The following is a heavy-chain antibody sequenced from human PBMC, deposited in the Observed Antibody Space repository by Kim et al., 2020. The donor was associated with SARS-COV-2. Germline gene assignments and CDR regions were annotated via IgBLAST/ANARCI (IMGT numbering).Heavy chain of an antibody. D-gene: IGHD2-8*01. V-gene: IGHV1-69*11. CDR2: VIPGLGTE. Sequence: SVKVSCKASGGTFNNYAISWVRQAPGQGLEWMGSVIPGLGTENYAQEFQGRVSINADESAHTAYMELSSLRSEDTAIYYCARVREGSSVYYFDHWGQGT. CDR3: ARVREGSSVYYFDH. J-gene: IGHJ4*02. CDR1: GGTFNNYA.